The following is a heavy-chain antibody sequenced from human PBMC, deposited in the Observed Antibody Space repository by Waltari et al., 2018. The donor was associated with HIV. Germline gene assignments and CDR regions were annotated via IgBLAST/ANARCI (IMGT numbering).Heavy chain of an antibody. J-gene: IGHJ4*02. CDR2: FNPEDGTP. Sequence: QVQLVQSGAEVKKPGASVKVSCKVSGYPLTKLSMHWVRQAPGKGLEWMGGFNPEDGTPLYAQKFRGRLTMTEDTSTDTSYMELSSLRSEDTAVYYCATDLWELLDYWGQGTLVTVSS. CDR3: ATDLWELLDY. V-gene: IGHV1-24*01. CDR1: GYPLTKLS. D-gene: IGHD1-26*01.